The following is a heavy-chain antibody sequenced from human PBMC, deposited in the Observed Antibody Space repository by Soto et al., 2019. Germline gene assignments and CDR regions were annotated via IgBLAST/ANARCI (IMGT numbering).Heavy chain of an antibody. CDR3: ARGEGSSWAPLWYYYYGMDV. CDR2: ISSSSSTI. CDR1: GFTFSSYS. V-gene: IGHV3-48*02. D-gene: IGHD6-13*01. J-gene: IGHJ6*02. Sequence: EVQLVESGGGLVQPGGSLRLSCAASGFTFSSYSMNWVRQAPGKGLEWVSYISSSSSTIYYADSVKGRFTISRDNAKNSLYLQMNSLRDEDTAVYYCARGEGSSWAPLWYYYYGMDVWGQGTTVTVSS.